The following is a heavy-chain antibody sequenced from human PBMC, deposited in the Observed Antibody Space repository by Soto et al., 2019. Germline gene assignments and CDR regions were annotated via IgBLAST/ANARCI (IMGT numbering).Heavy chain of an antibody. Sequence: ASVKVSCKASGYTFNSNGISWVRQAPGQGLEWMGWISTYSGNTIYAQKFQGRVTMTTDTSTSTAYMELRSLRFDDTAVFYCARDKDHRFDSSGQGTLVTVSS. CDR1: GYTFNSNG. CDR2: ISTYSGNT. V-gene: IGHV1-18*01. J-gene: IGHJ4*02. CDR3: ARDKDHRFDS.